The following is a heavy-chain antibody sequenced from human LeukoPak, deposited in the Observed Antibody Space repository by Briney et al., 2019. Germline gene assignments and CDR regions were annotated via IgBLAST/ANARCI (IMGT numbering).Heavy chain of an antibody. J-gene: IGHJ4*02. CDR1: GFTVSSNY. Sequence: GGSLRLSCAASGFTVSSNYMSCVRQAPGEGLEWVSVIFSGGSTYYADSVQGRFTISRDNSKNTLYLPMNSLRAEDTAVYYCATYGSGSYYTFDYWGQGTLVTVSS. V-gene: IGHV3-66*01. CDR2: IFSGGST. D-gene: IGHD3-10*01. CDR3: ATYGSGSYYTFDY.